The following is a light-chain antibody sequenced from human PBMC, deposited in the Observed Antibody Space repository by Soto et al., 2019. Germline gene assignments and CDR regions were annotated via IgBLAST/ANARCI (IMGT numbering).Light chain of an antibody. CDR2: LNSDGSH. V-gene: IGLV4-69*01. Sequence: QAVLTQSPSASASLGASVKLTCTLSSGHSTYAIAWNQQQPEKGPRYLMKLNSDGSHKKGDGIPDRFSGSSSGAERYLTISSLQSEDEADYYCQTWGTGYWVFGGGTKLTVL. CDR1: SGHSTYA. J-gene: IGLJ3*02. CDR3: QTWGTGYWV.